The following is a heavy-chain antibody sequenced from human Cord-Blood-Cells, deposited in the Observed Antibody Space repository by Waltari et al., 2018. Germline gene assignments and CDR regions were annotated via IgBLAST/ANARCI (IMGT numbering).Heavy chain of an antibody. D-gene: IGHD2-2*01. V-gene: IGHV1-69*01. CDR1: GGTFSSYA. CDR3: ARGRGYCSSTSCHWDAFDI. J-gene: IGHJ3*02. Sequence: QVQLVQSGAEVKKPGSSVKVSCKASGGTFSSYAISWVGQAPGQGLEWMGGIIPIFGTANYAQKFQGRVTITADESTSTAYMELSSLRSEDTAVYYCARGRGYCSSTSCHWDAFDIWGQGTMVTVSS. CDR2: IIPIFGTA.